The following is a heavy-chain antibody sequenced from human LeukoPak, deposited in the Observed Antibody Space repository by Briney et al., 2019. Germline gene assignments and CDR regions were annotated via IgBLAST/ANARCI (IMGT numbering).Heavy chain of an antibody. CDR2: ISSSSSYI. D-gene: IGHD1-14*01. CDR1: GFTFSSYS. V-gene: IGHV3-21*01. CDR3: ARDRENQYFDY. J-gene: IGHJ4*02. Sequence: GGSLRLSCAASGFTFSSYSMNWVRQAPGKGLEWVSSISSSSSYIYYTDSVKGRFTISRDNSRHTLYLQMNSLRAEDTAVYYCARDRENQYFDYWGQGTLVTVSS.